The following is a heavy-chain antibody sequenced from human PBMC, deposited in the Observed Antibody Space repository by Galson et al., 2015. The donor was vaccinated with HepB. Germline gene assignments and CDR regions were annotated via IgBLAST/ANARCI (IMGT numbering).Heavy chain of an antibody. CDR2: IWYDGSNK. CDR1: GFTFSSYG. V-gene: IGHV3-33*06. J-gene: IGHJ3*02. D-gene: IGHD3-22*01. CDR3: AKVSIFPYYYDSSGYYLDAFDI. Sequence: SLRLSCAASGFTFSSYGMHWVRQAPGKGLEWVAVIWYDGSNKYYADSVKGRFTISRDNSKNTLYLQMNSLRAEDTAVYYCAKVSIFPYYYDSSGYYLDAFDIWGQGTMVTVSS.